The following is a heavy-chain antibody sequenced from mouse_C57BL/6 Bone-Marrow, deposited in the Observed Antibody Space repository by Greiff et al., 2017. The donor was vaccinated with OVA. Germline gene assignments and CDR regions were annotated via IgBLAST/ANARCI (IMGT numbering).Heavy chain of an antibody. V-gene: IGHV1-55*01. CDR2: IYPGSGST. CDR3: AREGPHYSYYQFDY. Sequence: VKLMEPGAELVKPGASVKMSCKASGYTFTSYWITWVKQRPGQGLEWIGDIYPGSGSTNYNEKFKSKATLTVDTSSSTAYMQLSSLTSEDSAVYYGAREGPHYSYYQFDYWGQGTTLTVSS. CDR1: GYTFTSYW. D-gene: IGHD2-12*01. J-gene: IGHJ2*01.